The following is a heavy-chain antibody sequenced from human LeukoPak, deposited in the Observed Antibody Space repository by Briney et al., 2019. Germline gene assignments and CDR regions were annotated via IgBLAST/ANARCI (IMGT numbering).Heavy chain of an antibody. J-gene: IGHJ6*04. CDR3: AKDLRVTAVAGSPLDV. D-gene: IGHD6-19*01. CDR2: ISYDGSNK. Sequence: GRSLRLSCAASGFTFSSYGMHWVRRAPGKGLEWVAVISYDGSNKYYADSVKGRFTISRDNPKNTLDLQMNSLRAEDMAVYYCAKDLRVTAVAGSPLDVWGKGTTVTVSS. CDR1: GFTFSSYG. V-gene: IGHV3-30*18.